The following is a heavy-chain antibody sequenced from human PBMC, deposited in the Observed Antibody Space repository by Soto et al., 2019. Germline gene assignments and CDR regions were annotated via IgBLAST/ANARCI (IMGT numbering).Heavy chain of an antibody. J-gene: IGHJ4*02. CDR1: GFTFSSYA. D-gene: IGHD3-3*01. CDR2: ISGSGGST. V-gene: IGHV3-23*01. Sequence: GGSLRLSCAASGFTFSSYAMSWVRQAPGKGLEWVSAISGSGGSTYYADSVKGRFTISRDNSKNTLYLQMNSLRAEDTAVYYCAKLPINDFWSGYYSENYFDYWGQRTLVTVP. CDR3: AKLPINDFWSGYYSENYFDY.